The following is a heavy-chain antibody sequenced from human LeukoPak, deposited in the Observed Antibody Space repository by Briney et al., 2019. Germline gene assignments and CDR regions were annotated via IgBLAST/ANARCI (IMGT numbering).Heavy chain of an antibody. CDR2: IYHSGST. J-gene: IGHJ4*02. CDR1: GYSINSGYY. CDR3: ARQLDGGSYLSPDY. V-gene: IGHV4-38-2*01. D-gene: IGHD1-26*01. Sequence: PSQTLSLTCAVSGYSINSGYYWGWIRQSPGKGLEWIGCIYHSGSTYYNPSLKSRVTIPVDTSKNKFYLELSSVTSADTAVYYCARQLDGGSYLSPDYWGQGTLVTVSS.